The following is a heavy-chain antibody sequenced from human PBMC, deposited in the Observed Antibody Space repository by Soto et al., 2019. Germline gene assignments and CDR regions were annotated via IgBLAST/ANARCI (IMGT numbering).Heavy chain of an antibody. V-gene: IGHV3-53*01. J-gene: IGHJ3*01. CDR1: NFTFSIYT. D-gene: IGHD1-1*01. Sequence: GGSLRLSCAASNFTFSIYTMNWVRQAPGKGLEWVSAPYDVDGSFYSDSVKGRFTTSSDSSKTTVYLQMNDLRPADTAVYYCATWHEREHAYDVWGQGTTVTVSS. CDR2: PYDVDGS. CDR3: ATWHEREHAYDV.